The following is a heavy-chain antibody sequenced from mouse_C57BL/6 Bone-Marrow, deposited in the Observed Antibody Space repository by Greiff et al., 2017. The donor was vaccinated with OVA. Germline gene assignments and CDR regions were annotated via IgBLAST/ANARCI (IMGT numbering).Heavy chain of an antibody. J-gene: IGHJ2*01. CDR3: ARSQLRLRDYFDY. Sequence: VQLQQPGAELVRPGTSVKLSCKASGYTFTSYWMHWVKQRPGQGLEWIGVIDPSDSYTNYNQKFKGKATLTVDTSSSTAYMQLSSLTSEDSAVYYGARSQLRLRDYFDYWGQGTTLTVSS. CDR1: GYTFTSYW. CDR2: IDPSDSYT. V-gene: IGHV1-59*01. D-gene: IGHD3-2*02.